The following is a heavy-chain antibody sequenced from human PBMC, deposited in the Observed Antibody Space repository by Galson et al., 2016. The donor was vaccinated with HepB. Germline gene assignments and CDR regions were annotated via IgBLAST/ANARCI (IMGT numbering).Heavy chain of an antibody. CDR1: GDSVSSNSAA. Sequence: CAISGDSVSSNSAAWNWIRQSPSRGLEWLGRIYYRSKWYNDYAESVKSRITINPDTSKNQFSLQLHSVTPDDTAFYYCAGEGASGYALDYWGQGTLVTVSS. CDR3: AGEGASGYALDY. J-gene: IGHJ4*02. CDR2: IYYRSKWYN. D-gene: IGHD6-25*01. V-gene: IGHV6-1*01.